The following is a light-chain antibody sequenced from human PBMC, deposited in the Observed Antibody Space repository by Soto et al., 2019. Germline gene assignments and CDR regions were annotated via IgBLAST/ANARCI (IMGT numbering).Light chain of an antibody. CDR3: QQYNSYPST. J-gene: IGKJ5*01. Sequence: DIQMTQSPSTLSASVGDRVTITCRASQSISSWLAWYQQKPGKAPKLLIYHASSLESGVPSRFSGSGSGPEFTLTISSLQPDVFATYYCQQYNSYPSTFGQGTRLEIK. V-gene: IGKV1-5*01. CDR1: QSISSW. CDR2: HAS.